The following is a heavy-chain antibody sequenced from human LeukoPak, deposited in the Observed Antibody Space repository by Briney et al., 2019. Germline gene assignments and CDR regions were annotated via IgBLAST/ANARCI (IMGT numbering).Heavy chain of an antibody. J-gene: IGHJ6*02. D-gene: IGHD4-23*01. V-gene: IGHV3-30-3*01. CDR2: ISYDGNKK. CDR3: ARDVHRGLVSGMNV. Sequence: GGSLRLSCAASGFTFSSYAMHWVRQAPGKGLEWVAVISYDGNKKYYADSVKGRFTISRDNSKNTLDLQMNSLRVEDTALYYCARDVHRGLVSGMNVWGQGTTVTVSS. CDR1: GFTFSSYA.